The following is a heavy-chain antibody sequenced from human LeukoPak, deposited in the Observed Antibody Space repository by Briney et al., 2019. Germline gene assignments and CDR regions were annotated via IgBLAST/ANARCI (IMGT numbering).Heavy chain of an antibody. J-gene: IGHJ5*02. CDR1: GGSFSGYY. CDR2: INHSGST. Sequence: SETLSLTCAVYGGSFSGYYWSWIRQPPGKGLEWIGEINHSGSTNYNPSLKSRVTISVDTSKNQFSLKLTSVTAADTAVYYCARHRCSGGSCYPMNWFDPWGQGTLVTVSS. V-gene: IGHV4-34*01. CDR3: ARHRCSGGSCYPMNWFDP. D-gene: IGHD2-15*01.